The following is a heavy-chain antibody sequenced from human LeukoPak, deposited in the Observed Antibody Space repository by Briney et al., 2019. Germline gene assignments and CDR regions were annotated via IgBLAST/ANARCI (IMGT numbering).Heavy chain of an antibody. CDR1: GGGSISSSNHY. CDR2: INYSGST. Sequence: SETLSLTCIVSGGGSISSSNHYWGWIRQPPGKGLEWIGSINYSGSTQYNPSLKSRVTLSADTSKDQFSLKLSSVTAADTAVYYCARHSDGWYWGGSGMDVWGQGTTVIVSS. V-gene: IGHV4-39*01. D-gene: IGHD6-19*01. J-gene: IGHJ6*02. CDR3: ARHSDGWYWGGSGMDV.